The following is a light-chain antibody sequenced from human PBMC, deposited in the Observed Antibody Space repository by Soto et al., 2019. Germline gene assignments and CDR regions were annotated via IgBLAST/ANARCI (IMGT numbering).Light chain of an antibody. CDR2: VGTGGIVG. CDR3: GADHGSGSNFAVYV. CDR1: SGYSNYK. J-gene: IGLJ1*01. Sequence: QLVLTQPPSASASLGASVTLTCTLSSGYSNYKVDWYQQRPGKGPRFVMRVGTGGIVGSKGDGIPDRFSVLGSGLNRYLTIKNIQEDDESDYHCGADHGSGSNFAVYVFGTGTKLTVL. V-gene: IGLV9-49*01.